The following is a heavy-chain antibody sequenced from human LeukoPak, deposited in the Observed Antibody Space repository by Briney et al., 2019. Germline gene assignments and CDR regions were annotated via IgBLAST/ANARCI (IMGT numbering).Heavy chain of an antibody. CDR2: MSSDGSKK. J-gene: IGHJ4*02. CDR1: GFTFSSYA. CDR3: AKKFTGTTVISGDYFDY. D-gene: IGHD4-17*01. Sequence: GGSLRLSCAASGFTFSSYAMHWVRKAPGKGLEGVAVMSSDGSKKYYADSVKGRFTISRDNSKNTLYLQMNSLRAEDTAVYYCAKKFTGTTVISGDYFDYWGQGTLVTVSS. V-gene: IGHV3-30-3*02.